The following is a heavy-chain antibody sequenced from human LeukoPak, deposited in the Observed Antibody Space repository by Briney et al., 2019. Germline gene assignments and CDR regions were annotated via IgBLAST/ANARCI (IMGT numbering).Heavy chain of an antibody. Sequence: ASVKVSCKASGYTFTGYYMHWVRQAPGQGLEWMGWINPNSGGTNYAQKFQGRVTMTRDTSISTAYMELSRLRSDDTAVYYCARDGVAAAHYFDYRGQGTLVTVSS. D-gene: IGHD6-13*01. V-gene: IGHV1-2*02. J-gene: IGHJ4*02. CDR3: ARDGVAAAHYFDY. CDR2: INPNSGGT. CDR1: GYTFTGYY.